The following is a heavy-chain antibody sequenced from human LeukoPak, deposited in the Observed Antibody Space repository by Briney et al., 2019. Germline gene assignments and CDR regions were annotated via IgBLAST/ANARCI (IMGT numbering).Heavy chain of an antibody. CDR3: ARDSRFRRAFDI. J-gene: IGHJ3*02. CDR2: ISSGTTYI. V-gene: IGHV3-21*01. CDR1: GLTLSGYT. D-gene: IGHD2-2*01. Sequence: GGSLRLSCAASGLTLSGYTMNWVRQAPGKGLEWVSSISSGTTYIYYADSLKGRFTVSRDNSKNTLYLQMNSLRAEDTAVYYCARDSRFRRAFDIWGQGTMVTVSS.